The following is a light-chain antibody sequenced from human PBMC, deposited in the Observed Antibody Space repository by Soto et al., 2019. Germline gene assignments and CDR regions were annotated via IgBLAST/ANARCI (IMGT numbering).Light chain of an antibody. CDR3: CSYAGSFTYV. J-gene: IGLJ1*01. CDR1: SSDVGGYNY. Sequence: QSALTQPRSVSGSPGQSVTISCTGTSSDVGGYNYVSWYQQHPGKAPKLMISDVSKRPSGVPDRFSGSKSGITASLTISGLQAEDEADYYCCSYAGSFTYVFGTGTKVTVL. CDR2: DVS. V-gene: IGLV2-11*01.